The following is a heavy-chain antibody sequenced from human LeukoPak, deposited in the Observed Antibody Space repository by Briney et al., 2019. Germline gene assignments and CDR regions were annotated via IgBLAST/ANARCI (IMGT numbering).Heavy chain of an antibody. CDR1: GGSISSSSYY. CDR2: IYYSGST. V-gene: IGHV4-39*07. CDR3: ARDRLIQLWLPDGWFDP. D-gene: IGHD5-18*01. J-gene: IGHJ5*02. Sequence: PSETLSLTCTVSGGSISSSSYYWGWIRQPQGKGLEWIGSIYYSGSTYYNPSPKSRVTISVDTSKNQFSLKLSSVTAADTAVYYCARDRLIQLWLPDGWFDPWGQGTLVTVSS.